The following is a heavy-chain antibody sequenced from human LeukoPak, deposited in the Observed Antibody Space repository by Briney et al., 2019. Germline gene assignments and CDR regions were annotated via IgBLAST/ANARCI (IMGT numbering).Heavy chain of an antibody. CDR3: ARGPRVRMITFGGGRVFDM. CDR2: INHSGST. CDR1: GGSFSDYY. J-gene: IGHJ3*02. D-gene: IGHD3-16*01. V-gene: IGHV4-34*01. Sequence: SETLSLTCTVYGGSFSDYYWNWIRQPPGKGLEWIGEINHSGSTNYNPSLKSRVTISGDTSKNQFSLKLSSVTAADTAVYYCARGPRVRMITFGGGRVFDMWGPGTMVTVSS.